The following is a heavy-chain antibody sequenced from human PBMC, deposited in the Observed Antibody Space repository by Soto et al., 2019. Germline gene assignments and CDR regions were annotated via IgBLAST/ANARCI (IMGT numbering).Heavy chain of an antibody. CDR3: SHGYYQYFES. J-gene: IGHJ4*02. D-gene: IGHD5-18*01. CDR1: GVTLSNVW. V-gene: IGHV3-15*07. Sequence: GGSLRLSCAVSGVTLSNVWMNWVRQAPGKGPEWVGRLKSKTDGGTVEYAAPVKDRFTISRDDSENTLYLQMNSLKTEDTAVYYCSHGYYQYFESWGQGT. CDR2: LKSKTDGGTV.